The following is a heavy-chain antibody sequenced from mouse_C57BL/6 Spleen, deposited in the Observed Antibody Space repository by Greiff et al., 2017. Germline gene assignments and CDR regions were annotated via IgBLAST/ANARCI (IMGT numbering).Heavy chain of an antibody. J-gene: IGHJ1*01. V-gene: IGHV3-6*01. D-gene: IGHD1-1*01. Sequence: EVKLVESGPGLVKPSQSLSLTCSVTGYSFTSGYYWNWIRQFPGNKLEWMGYISYDGSNNYKPTLKNRISITRDTSKNQFCLKLNSVTTEDTATYYCARDLYGRPHWYIDVWGPGTTVTVSS. CDR3: ARDLYGRPHWYIDV. CDR1: GYSFTSGYY. CDR2: ISYDGSN.